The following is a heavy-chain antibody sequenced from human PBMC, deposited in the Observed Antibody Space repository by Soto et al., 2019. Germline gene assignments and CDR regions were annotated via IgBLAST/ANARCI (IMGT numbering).Heavy chain of an antibody. V-gene: IGHV3-33*01. CDR3: ATVDNDYGSGF. Sequence: QEQLVESGGGVVQPGTSLRLSCAASGITFRNYGMHWVRQAPGKGLEWVAVIWYDGTTKFYPDSVKGRFTISRDNSENTLYLQMSSLRAEDTAVYYCATVDNDYGSGFWGQGSLVTVSS. CDR2: IWYDGTTK. CDR1: GITFRNYG. J-gene: IGHJ4*02. D-gene: IGHD3-10*01.